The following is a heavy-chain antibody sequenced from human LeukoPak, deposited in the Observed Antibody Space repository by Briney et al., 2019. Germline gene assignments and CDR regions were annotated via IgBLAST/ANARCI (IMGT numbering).Heavy chain of an antibody. J-gene: IGHJ4*02. V-gene: IGHV3-21*01. CDR1: GFTFNSYA. CDR2: ISSSSSYI. CDR3: ARERYGDHDY. D-gene: IGHD4-17*01. Sequence: PGGSLRLSCAASGFTFNSYAMSWVRQAPGKGLEWVSSISSSSSYIYYADSVKGRFTISRDNAKNSLYLQMNSLRAEDTAVYYCARERYGDHDYWGQGTLVTVSS.